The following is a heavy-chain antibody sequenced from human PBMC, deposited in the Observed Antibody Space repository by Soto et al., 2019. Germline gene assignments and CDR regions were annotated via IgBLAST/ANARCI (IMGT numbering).Heavy chain of an antibody. J-gene: IGHJ4*02. Sequence: EVQLVESGGGLVKPGGSLRLSCAASGFTFSSYSMNWVRQAPGKGLEWVSSISSSSSYIYYADSEKGRFTISRDNAKNSLYLQMNSLRAEDTAVYYCAREVRRLEPGYWGQGTLVTVSS. CDR1: GFTFSSYS. CDR3: AREVRRLEPGY. D-gene: IGHD1-1*01. V-gene: IGHV3-21*01. CDR2: ISSSSSYI.